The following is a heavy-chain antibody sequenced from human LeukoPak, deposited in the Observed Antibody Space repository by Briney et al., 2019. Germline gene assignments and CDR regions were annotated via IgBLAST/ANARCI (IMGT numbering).Heavy chain of an antibody. CDR1: GFTVSSNY. Sequence: PGGSLRLSCAASGFTVSSNYMSWVRQAPGKGLGWVSVIYSGGSTYYADSVKGRFTISRDNSKNTLYLQMNNLRAEDKAVYYCARDTTNYGFDYWGQGTLVTVSS. J-gene: IGHJ4*02. CDR2: IYSGGST. CDR3: ARDTTNYGFDY. D-gene: IGHD3-10*01. V-gene: IGHV3-53*01.